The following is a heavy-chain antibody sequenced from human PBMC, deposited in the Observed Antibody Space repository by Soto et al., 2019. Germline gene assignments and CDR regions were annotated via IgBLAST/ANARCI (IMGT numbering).Heavy chain of an antibody. CDR2: IWYDGSNK. Sequence: QVQLVESGGGVFQPGRSLRPPCEASGFTFSSNGRPGARRAPGRGLEWVAVIWYDGSNKYYADSVKGRFTISRDNSKNTLYLQMNSLRAEDTAVYYCARAPYSSLLDYWGQGTLVTVSS. CDR3: ARAPYSSLLDY. J-gene: IGHJ4*02. D-gene: IGHD6-6*01. CDR1: GFTFSSNG. V-gene: IGHV3-33*01.